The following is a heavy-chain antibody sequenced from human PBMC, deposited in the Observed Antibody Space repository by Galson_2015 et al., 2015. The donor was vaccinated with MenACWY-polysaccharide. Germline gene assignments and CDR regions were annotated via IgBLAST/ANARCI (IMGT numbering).Heavy chain of an antibody. CDR2: MNPNSGNT. D-gene: IGHD2-2*02. J-gene: IGHJ4*02. CDR3: ARIIARKYTFANS. CDR1: GYTFTNYD. V-gene: IGHV1-8*01. Sequence: SVKVSCKASGYTFTNYDINWVRQATGQGLEWMGWMNPNSGNTGYAQKFQGRVTMTSNSAIVTAYMELSGLRSEDTAVYYCARIIARKYTFANSWGQGTLVTVSS.